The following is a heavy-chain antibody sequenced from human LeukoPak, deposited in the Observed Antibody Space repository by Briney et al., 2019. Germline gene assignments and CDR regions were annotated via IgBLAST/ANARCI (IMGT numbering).Heavy chain of an antibody. CDR3: ARDLVPSIAAAGTGWFDP. V-gene: IGHV3-21*01. J-gene: IGHJ5*02. Sequence: PGGSLRLSCAASGFTFSSYSMNWVRQAPGKGLEWVSSISSSSSYIYYADSVKGRFTISRDNAKNSLYLQMNSLRAEDTAVYYCARDLVPSIAAAGTGWFDPWGQGTLVTVSS. D-gene: IGHD6-13*01. CDR2: ISSSSSYI. CDR1: GFTFSSYS.